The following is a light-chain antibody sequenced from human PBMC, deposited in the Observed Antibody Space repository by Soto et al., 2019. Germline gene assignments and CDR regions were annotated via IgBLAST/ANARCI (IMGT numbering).Light chain of an antibody. CDR2: DAS. V-gene: IGKV3-11*01. J-gene: IGKJ4*01. CDR3: QQRSNWPLT. CDR1: QSVSSY. Sequence: EIVLPQSPATLSLYTGERATLSCRASQSVSSYLAWYQQKPGQAPRLLIYDASNMATGIPSRFSGSGSGTDFTLTISSLQPEDFAVYYCQQRSNWPLTFGGGTKVDIK.